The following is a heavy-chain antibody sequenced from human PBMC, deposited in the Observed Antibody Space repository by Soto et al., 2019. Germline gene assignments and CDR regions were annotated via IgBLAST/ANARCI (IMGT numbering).Heavy chain of an antibody. Sequence: ASVKVSCKASGYTFTSYDINWVRQATGQGLEWMGWMNPNSGNTGYAQKFQGRVTMTRNTSISTAYMELSSLRSEDTAVYYCARWACSGGSCYSGAGDYWGQGTLVTVSS. J-gene: IGHJ4*02. D-gene: IGHD2-15*01. CDR1: GYTFTSYD. CDR2: MNPNSGNT. V-gene: IGHV1-8*01. CDR3: ARWACSGGSCYSGAGDY.